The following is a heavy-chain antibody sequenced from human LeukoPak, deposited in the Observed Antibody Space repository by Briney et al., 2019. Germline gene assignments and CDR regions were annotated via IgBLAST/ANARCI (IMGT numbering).Heavy chain of an antibody. CDR1: GYTFTGYY. CDR3: AGSRDGYNYYFDY. V-gene: IGHV1-2*02. J-gene: IGHJ4*02. CDR2: INPNSGGT. D-gene: IGHD5-24*01. Sequence: EASVKVSCTASGYTFTGYYMHWVRQAPGQGLKSMGWINPNSGGTNYAQKFQGRVTMTRDTSISTAYMELSRLRSDDTAVYYCAGSRDGYNYYFDYWGQGTLVTVSS.